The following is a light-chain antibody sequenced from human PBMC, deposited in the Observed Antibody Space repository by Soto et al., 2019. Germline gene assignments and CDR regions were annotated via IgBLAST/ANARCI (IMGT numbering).Light chain of an antibody. J-gene: IGKJ1*01. V-gene: IGKV3-15*01. CDR2: GAS. CDR3: QQYNNWPRT. Sequence: EIVMTQSPATLSVSPGERATLSCRASQSVSSNLAWYQQKPGQAPRLLIYGASTRATGIPARFSGSGSGTKFTLTISSLRSEDFAVYYCQQYNNWPRTFGQGTKVDIK. CDR1: QSVSSN.